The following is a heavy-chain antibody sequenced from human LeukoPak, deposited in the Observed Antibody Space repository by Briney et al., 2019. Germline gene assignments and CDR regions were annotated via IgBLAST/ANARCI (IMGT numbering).Heavy chain of an antibody. Sequence: GEFLKISCKGSGYIFTNYWIGWVRQMPGKGLEWMGIIYPGESDTRYSPSFQGQVTISADKSISTVQWSSLKASDTAIYYCARLRNSYGHRADYWGQGTLVTVPS. CDR1: GYIFTNYW. CDR2: IYPGESDT. D-gene: IGHD5-18*01. CDR3: ARLRNSYGHRADY. J-gene: IGHJ4*02. V-gene: IGHV5-51*01.